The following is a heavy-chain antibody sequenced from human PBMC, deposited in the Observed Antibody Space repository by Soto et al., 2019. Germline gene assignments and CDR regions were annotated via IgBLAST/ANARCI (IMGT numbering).Heavy chain of an antibody. CDR2: ISGSGGST. Sequence: QTPGKGLEWVSAISGSGGSTYYADSVKGRFTISRDNSKNTLYLQMNSLRAEDTAVYYCLFFQSGDYSRDTVPGMDVWVKGSTVIVFS. CDR3: LFFQSGDYSRDTVPGMDV. V-gene: IGHV3-23*01. D-gene: IGHD4-4*01. J-gene: IGHJ6*04.